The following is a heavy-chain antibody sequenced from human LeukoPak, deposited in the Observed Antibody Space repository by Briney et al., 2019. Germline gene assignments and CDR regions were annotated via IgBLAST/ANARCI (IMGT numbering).Heavy chain of an antibody. CDR3: ARAVDDYVWGSYRPPGH. D-gene: IGHD3-16*02. V-gene: IGHV3-74*01. CDR2: LNSDGRAT. J-gene: IGHJ4*02. CDR1: GFTFSNHW. Sequence: GGSLRLSCAASGFTFSNHWMHWVRQGPGKGLVWVSRLNSDGRATTYADSVKGRFTISRDNAKNTLYLQMNSLRVDDTAVYYCARAVDDYVWGSYRPPGHWGQGTLVTVSS.